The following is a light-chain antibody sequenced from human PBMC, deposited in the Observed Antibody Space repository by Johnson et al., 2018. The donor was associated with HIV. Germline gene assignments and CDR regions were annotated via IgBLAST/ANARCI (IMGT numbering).Light chain of an antibody. CDR2: ENN. V-gene: IGLV1-51*02. CDR3: GTWDSSLRENV. CDR1: SSNIGNNY. J-gene: IGLJ1*01. Sequence: QSVLTQPPSVSAAPGQKVTISCSGSSSNIGNNYVSWYQQLPGTAPKLLIYENNKRPSGIPDRFSGSKSGTSATLGITGLQTGDEADYYCGTWDSSLRENVFGTGTKVTFL.